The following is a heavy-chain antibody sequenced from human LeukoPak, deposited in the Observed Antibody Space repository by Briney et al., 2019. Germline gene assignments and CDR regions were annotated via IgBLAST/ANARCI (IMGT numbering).Heavy chain of an antibody. CDR3: ARHQVRIAAAGTKYYYYGMDV. CDR2: IYPGDSDT. D-gene: IGHD6-13*01. J-gene: IGHJ6*02. CDR1: GCSFTSYW. V-gene: IGHV5-51*01. Sequence: GASMQISCKGSGCSFTSYWIGWVRRMPGKGVEWMGIIYPGDSDTRYSPSFQGQVTISADKSISTAYLQWSSLKASDTAMYYCARHQVRIAAAGTKYYYYGMDVWGQGTTVTVSS.